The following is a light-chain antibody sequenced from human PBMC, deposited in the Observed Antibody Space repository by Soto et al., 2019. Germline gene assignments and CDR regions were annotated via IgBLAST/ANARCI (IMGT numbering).Light chain of an antibody. Sequence: EIVLTQSPATLSLSPGERATLSCRASQSVTNSLAWYQQKPGQAPRLLVYDASNRATGIPTRFSGSGSGTDFTLTISNLEPEDFAVYYCQHYGFSLITFGQGTRLEIK. CDR2: DAS. J-gene: IGKJ5*01. CDR1: QSVTNS. V-gene: IGKV3-11*01. CDR3: QHYGFSLIT.